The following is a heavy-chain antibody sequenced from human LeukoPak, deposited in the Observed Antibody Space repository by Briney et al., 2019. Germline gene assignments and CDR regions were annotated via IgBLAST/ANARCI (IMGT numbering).Heavy chain of an antibody. D-gene: IGHD6-25*01. J-gene: IGHJ4*02. CDR3: ARDVSGEHRSASRIHLDS. Sequence: GGSLRLSCAASGFTFSHYWMTWVRQAPGKGLEWVANIKQDGSGKYYVDSVKGRFTISRDNAKNSLFLQMNSLRAEDTAVYYCARDVSGEHRSASRIHLDSWGQGTLVTVSS. CDR2: IKQDGSGK. V-gene: IGHV3-7*01. CDR1: GFTFSHYW.